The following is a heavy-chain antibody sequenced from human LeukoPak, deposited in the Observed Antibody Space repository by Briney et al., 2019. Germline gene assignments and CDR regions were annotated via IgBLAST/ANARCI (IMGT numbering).Heavy chain of an antibody. CDR1: GGSISSNNYY. CDR3: ARRLRITIFGVDKSQGCDN. CDR2: IFYSGST. V-gene: IGHV4-39*01. J-gene: IGHJ4*02. Sequence: SETLSLTCTVSGGSISSNNYYWGWIRQPPRKGLEWIGSIFYSGSTYYNPSLKSRVTISVDTSKNQFSLKLSSVTAADTAVYYCARRLRITIFGVDKSQGCDNWGQGTLVTVSS. D-gene: IGHD3-3*01.